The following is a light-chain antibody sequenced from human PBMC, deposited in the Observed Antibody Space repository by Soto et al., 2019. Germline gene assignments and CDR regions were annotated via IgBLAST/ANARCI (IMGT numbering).Light chain of an antibody. CDR1: QGISSY. CDR2: AAS. CDR3: QQYTTYRT. Sequence: NHSPSALYAYTVYRVTITIRASQGISSYLAWYQQKPGKAPKLLIYAASTLQSGVPSRSSGSGSGTEFTFSISSLQQDDFAPYYCQQYTTYRTFGQGTKVDIK. J-gene: IGKJ1*01. V-gene: IGKV1-8*01.